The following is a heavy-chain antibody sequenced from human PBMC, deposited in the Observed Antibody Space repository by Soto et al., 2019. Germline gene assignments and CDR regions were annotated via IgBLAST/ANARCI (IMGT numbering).Heavy chain of an antibody. CDR1: GFILSGYS. CDR2: IWYGGSEK. D-gene: IGHD5-12*01. Sequence: GGSLRLSCVASGFILSGYSMHWVRQAPGKGLEWVAVIWYGGSEKYYADSVKGRFTISRDNSKKTLYLQMNSLRAEDTAVYYCEKYRDGSDNDLTFDHRGQGTLVTVS. CDR3: EKYRDGSDNDLTFDH. J-gene: IGHJ4*02. V-gene: IGHV3-33*06.